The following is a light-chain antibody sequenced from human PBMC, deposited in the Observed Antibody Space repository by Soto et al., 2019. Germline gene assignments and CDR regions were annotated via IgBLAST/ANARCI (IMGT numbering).Light chain of an antibody. CDR1: SSDVGGYNY. V-gene: IGLV2-14*01. CDR3: SSYTSSGTVV. J-gene: IGLJ2*01. Sequence: QSALTKPASVSGSPGQSITISCTGTSSDVGGYNYVSWYQQHPGKAPKLMIYEVSNRPSGVSNRFSGSKSGNTASLTISGLQAEDEADYYCSSYTSSGTVVFGGGTKLTVL. CDR2: EVS.